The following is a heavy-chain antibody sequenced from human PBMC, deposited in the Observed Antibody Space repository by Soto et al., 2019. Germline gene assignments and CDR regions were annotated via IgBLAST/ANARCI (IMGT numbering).Heavy chain of an antibody. CDR3: ASSPDNERITIFGVVPYYFDY. CDR1: GFTFSSYS. Sequence: GGSLRLSCAASGFTFSSYSMNWVRQAPGKGLEWVSSISSSSSYIYYADSVKGRFTISRDNAKNSLYLQMNSLRAEDTAVYYCASSPDNERITIFGVVPYYFDYWGQGTLVTVSS. D-gene: IGHD3-3*01. CDR2: ISSSSSYI. J-gene: IGHJ4*02. V-gene: IGHV3-21*01.